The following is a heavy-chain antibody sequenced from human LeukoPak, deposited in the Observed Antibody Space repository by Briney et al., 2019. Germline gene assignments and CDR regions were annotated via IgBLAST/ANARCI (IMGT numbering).Heavy chain of an antibody. CDR3: ARTGCSSSSSCMFDP. Sequence: SETLSLTCTVSGGSISRGGYYWSWIRQPPGKGLEWVAYIYHSGSTSYNPSLKSRVTISVDRSRNQFSLRLTSVTDADTAVYYCARTGCSSSSSCMFDPWGQGTLVTVSS. CDR2: IYHSGST. CDR1: GGSISRGGYY. V-gene: IGHV4-30-2*01. J-gene: IGHJ5*02. D-gene: IGHD2-2*01.